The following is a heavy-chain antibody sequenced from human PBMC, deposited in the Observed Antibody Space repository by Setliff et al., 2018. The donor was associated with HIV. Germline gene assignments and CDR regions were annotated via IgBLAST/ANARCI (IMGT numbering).Heavy chain of an antibody. CDR1: GDSISSHY. CDR3: ARTPITIFGVVIIPVLLDY. D-gene: IGHD3-3*01. V-gene: IGHV4-59*11. CDR2: IYFSGTT. Sequence: SETLSLTCTVSGDSISSHYWTWIRQPPGKGLEWIGHIYFSGTTNYNPSLKSRVTISVDTSKNQFSLKLSSVTAADTAVYYCARTPITIFGVVIIPVLLDYWGQGTLVTVSS. J-gene: IGHJ4*02.